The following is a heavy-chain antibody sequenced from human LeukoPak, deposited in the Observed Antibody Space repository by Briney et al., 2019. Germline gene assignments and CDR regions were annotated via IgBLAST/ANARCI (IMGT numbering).Heavy chain of an antibody. CDR3: ATTSGYFYY. D-gene: IGHD1-26*01. J-gene: IGHJ4*02. CDR1: AYTFTDYY. V-gene: IGHV1-2*06. Sequence: GASVTVSCKAFAYTFTDYYVHWVRQAPGQGLEWMGRINPSSGDTNYAQNFQGRVTMTRDTSISTAYMELSRLRSDDTAVYYCATTSGYFYYWGQGTLVTVSS. CDR2: INPSSGDT.